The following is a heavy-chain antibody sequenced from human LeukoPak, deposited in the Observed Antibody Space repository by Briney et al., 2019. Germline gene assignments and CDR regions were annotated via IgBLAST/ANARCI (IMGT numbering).Heavy chain of an antibody. CDR1: GFTFSSYG. CDR2: ISLDGGTT. J-gene: IGHJ4*02. Sequence: PGGSLRLSCAASGFTFSSYGMHWVRQAPGKGLEWVSSISLDGGTTYHADSVKGRFSTSRDNAKSSLYLQMNSLRAEDTAVYYCTRDLPVPSLVRGIIIYGLNDYWGQGTLVTVSS. V-gene: IGHV3-21*06. CDR3: TRDLPVPSLVRGIIIYGLNDY. D-gene: IGHD3-10*01.